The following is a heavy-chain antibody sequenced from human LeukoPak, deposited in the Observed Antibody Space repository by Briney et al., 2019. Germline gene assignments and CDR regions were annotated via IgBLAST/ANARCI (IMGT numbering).Heavy chain of an antibody. J-gene: IGHJ3*02. D-gene: IGHD3-22*01. Sequence: GGSLRLSCATSGFTFSSYSMNWVRQAPGKGLEWVSSISSSSSYIYYADSVKGRFTISRDNAKNSLYLQMNSLRAEDTAVYYCARVDSSGYYLVGACDIWGQGTMVTVSS. CDR3: ARVDSSGYYLVGACDI. CDR1: GFTFSSYS. CDR2: ISSSSSYI. V-gene: IGHV3-21*01.